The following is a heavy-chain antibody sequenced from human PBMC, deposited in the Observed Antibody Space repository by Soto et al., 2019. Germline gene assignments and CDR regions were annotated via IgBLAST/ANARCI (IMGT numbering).Heavy chain of an antibody. CDR2: IYYSGST. Sequence: SETLSLTCTVSGGSISSSSYYWGWIRQPPGKGLEWIGSIYYSGSTYYNPSLKSRVTISVDTSKNQFSLKLSSVTAADTAVYYCARNRYYYYYYMDVRGKGTTVTVSS. CDR1: GGSISSSSYY. V-gene: IGHV4-39*01. J-gene: IGHJ6*03. CDR3: ARNRYYYYYYMDV.